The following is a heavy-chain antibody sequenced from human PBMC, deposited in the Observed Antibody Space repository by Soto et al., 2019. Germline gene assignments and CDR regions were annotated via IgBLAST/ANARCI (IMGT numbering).Heavy chain of an antibody. Sequence: SETLSLPGTVCRGSINSGYYFWSWIRQPPGKGLEWIGYIYYSGTTYYNPSLNSRVTISVDTPKNYFSVKLSSVTAADTAVYFCGRAFRRDGHSSHGTFDTGGQGIVVTFYS. D-gene: IGHD3-10*01. CDR3: GRAFRRDGHSSHGTFDT. J-gene: IGHJ5*02. CDR2: IYYSGTT. CDR1: RGSINSGYYF. V-gene: IGHV4-30-4*01.